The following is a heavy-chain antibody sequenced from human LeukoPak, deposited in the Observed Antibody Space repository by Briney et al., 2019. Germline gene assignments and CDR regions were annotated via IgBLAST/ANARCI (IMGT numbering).Heavy chain of an antibody. Sequence: PGWSLRLSCAASGFTFSSHNMQWVRQAPGKGLEWVSYIHSSSGTVYYADSVKGRFTISRDNAQNSLYLQMNSLRAEDTAVYYCAIVRNVANVHWGFFDYWGQGTLVTVSS. V-gene: IGHV3-48*04. CDR3: AIVRNVANVHWGFFDY. CDR2: IHSSSGTV. J-gene: IGHJ4*02. CDR1: GFTFSSHN. D-gene: IGHD7-27*01.